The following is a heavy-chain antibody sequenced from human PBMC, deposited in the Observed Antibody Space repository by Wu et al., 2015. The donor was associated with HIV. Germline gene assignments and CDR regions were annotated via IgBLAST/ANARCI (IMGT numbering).Heavy chain of an antibody. D-gene: IGHD3-10*01. J-gene: IGHJ6*03. CDR3: ARDHPEFGSGSSNSFYYMDV. Sequence: QVQLVQSGPEVKKPGSSVTVSCKASGVTFSDYAISWVREAPGQGLEWMGGIIPIFGTANYAQKFQGRVTITADESTSSAYLELSSLTSEDTAVYYCARDHPEFGSGSSNSFYYMDVVGQRDHGHRLL. CDR2: IIPIFGTA. CDR1: GVTFSDYA. V-gene: IGHV1-69*01.